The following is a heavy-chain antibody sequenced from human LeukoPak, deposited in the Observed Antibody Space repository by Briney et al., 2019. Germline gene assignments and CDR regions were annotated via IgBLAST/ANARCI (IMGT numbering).Heavy chain of an antibody. Sequence: PGGSLRLSCAASGFTFSSYGMHWVPQAPGKGLEWVAFIRYDGSNKYYADSVKGRFTISRDNSKNTLYLQMNSLRAEDTAVYYCTRVEETATTAAIIRKYSYYYYYMDVWGKGNTVTVSS. J-gene: IGHJ6*03. V-gene: IGHV3-30*02. CDR2: IRYDGSNK. CDR1: GFTFSSYG. CDR3: TRVEETATTAAIIRKYSYYYYYMDV. D-gene: IGHD4-11*01.